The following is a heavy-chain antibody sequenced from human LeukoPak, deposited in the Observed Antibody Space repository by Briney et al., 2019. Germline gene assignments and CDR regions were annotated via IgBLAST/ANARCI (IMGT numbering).Heavy chain of an antibody. J-gene: IGHJ4*02. CDR3: ARLLDYDFDY. Sequence: GESLKISCQGSGYRFTTHWVAWVRQMPGKGLEWMGIIYPGGSDTRYSPSFQGQVTISADKSISTAYLQWSSLEASDTAMYYCARLLDYDFDYWGQGTLVTVAS. CDR1: GYRFTTHW. V-gene: IGHV5-51*01. D-gene: IGHD4-17*01. CDR2: IYPGGSDT.